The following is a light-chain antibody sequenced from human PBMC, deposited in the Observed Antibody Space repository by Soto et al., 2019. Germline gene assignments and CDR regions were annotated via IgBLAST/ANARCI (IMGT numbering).Light chain of an antibody. J-gene: IGKJ1*01. Sequence: EIVLTHSPGTLSVSPGERATLSCRASETISSDKLAWYQQKPGQAPSLIIFGTFSRATGIPDRFSGSGSGTDFTLTISRLEPEDSAISYCQQYGSWTFGQGTKVEI. CDR1: ETISSDK. CDR2: GTF. V-gene: IGKV3-20*01. CDR3: QQYGSWT.